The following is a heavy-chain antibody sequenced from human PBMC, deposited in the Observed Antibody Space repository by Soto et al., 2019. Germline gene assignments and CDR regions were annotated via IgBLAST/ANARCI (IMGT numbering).Heavy chain of an antibody. V-gene: IGHV1-58*01. D-gene: IGHD6-13*01. CDR2: IVVGSGNT. J-gene: IGHJ6*02. Sequence: GASLKVSCKASGFTFTSSAVQWVRQARGQRLEWIGWIVVGSGNTNYAQKFQERVTITRDMSTSTAYMELSSLRSEDTAVYYCAAQPKYMYSSSWADYYYYGMDVWGQGTTVTVYS. CDR3: AAQPKYMYSSSWADYYYYGMDV. CDR1: GFTFTSSA.